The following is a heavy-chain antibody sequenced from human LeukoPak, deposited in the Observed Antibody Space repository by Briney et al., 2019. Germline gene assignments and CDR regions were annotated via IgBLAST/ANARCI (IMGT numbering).Heavy chain of an antibody. CDR1: GFTFSNYA. J-gene: IGHJ3*02. CDR2: IWYDGSYK. Sequence: GRSLRLSCAASGFTFSNYAMHWVRQAPGKGLEWMAIIWYDGSYKYYADSVKGRFTISRDNSKNTLCLQVNSLTAEDTAVYYCARGNSDAFDIWGHGTMVTVSS. CDR3: ARGNSDAFDI. D-gene: IGHD4-23*01. V-gene: IGHV3-33*01.